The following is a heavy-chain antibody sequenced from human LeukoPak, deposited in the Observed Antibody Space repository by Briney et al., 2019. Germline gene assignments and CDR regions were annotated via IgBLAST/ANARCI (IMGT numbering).Heavy chain of an antibody. D-gene: IGHD6-19*01. CDR2: INPNSGGT. CDR1: GYTFTGYY. Sequence: ASVKVSCKASGYTFTGYYMHWVRQAPGQGLEWMGWINPNSGGTNHAQKSQGRVTMTRDTSISTAYMELSRLRSDDTAVYYCAAIAVAADFDYWGQGTLVTVSS. J-gene: IGHJ4*02. V-gene: IGHV1-2*02. CDR3: AAIAVAADFDY.